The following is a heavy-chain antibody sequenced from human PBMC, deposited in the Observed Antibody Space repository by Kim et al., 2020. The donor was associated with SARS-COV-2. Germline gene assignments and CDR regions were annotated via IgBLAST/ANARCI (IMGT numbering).Heavy chain of an antibody. CDR1: GFTFSSYA. CDR2: VSCSGCST. D-gene: IGHD1-1*01. J-gene: IGHJ4*02. V-gene: IGHV3-23*01. CDR3: AKGESNNLSFFHY. Sequence: GGSLRLSCAASGFTFSSYALSFFRPSPFPFPECFSLVSCSGCSTYHADSVKGRFDISRDNSKKTLYLQMNSLRGEDTALYYCAKGESNNLSFFHYWGQGTLVTVSS.